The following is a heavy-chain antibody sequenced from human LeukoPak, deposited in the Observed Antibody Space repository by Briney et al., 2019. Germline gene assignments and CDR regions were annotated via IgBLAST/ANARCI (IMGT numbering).Heavy chain of an antibody. CDR2: IYESGST. J-gene: IGHJ6*03. D-gene: IGHD2-2*01. CDR1: GDSISSTNYY. CDR3: ARSSYCSSTICPPLGYYMDV. V-gene: IGHV4-39*01. Sequence: PSETLSLTCTVSGDSISSTNYYWSWIRQPPGKGLEWIGSIYESGSTYYNPSLKSRGTISVDPSQNQFSLRLTSVTAADTAEYYCARSSYCSSTICPPLGYYMDVWGKGTTVIVS.